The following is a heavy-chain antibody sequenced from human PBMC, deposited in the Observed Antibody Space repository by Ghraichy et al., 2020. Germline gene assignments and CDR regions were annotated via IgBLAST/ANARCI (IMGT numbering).Heavy chain of an antibody. Sequence: SETLSLTCTVSGGSISSYYWSWIRQPPGKGLEWIGYIYYSGSTNYNPSLKSRVTISVDTSKNQFSLKLSSVTAADTAVYYCVRVRVDLGGCAFDIWGQGTMVTVSS. D-gene: IGHD1-26*01. CDR2: IYYSGST. CDR1: GGSISSYY. J-gene: IGHJ3*02. V-gene: IGHV4-59*01. CDR3: VRVRVDLGGCAFDI.